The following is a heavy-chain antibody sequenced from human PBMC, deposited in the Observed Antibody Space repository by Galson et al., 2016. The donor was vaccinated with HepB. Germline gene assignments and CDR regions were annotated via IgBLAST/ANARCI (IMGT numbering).Heavy chain of an antibody. D-gene: IGHD5-18*01. CDR2: MNPNSGNT. CDR3: ARGPTPSHGGY. CDR1: GGTFSRYA. Sequence: SVKVSCKASGGTFSRYAINWVRQATGQGLEWMGWMNPNSGNTGYAQKFQGRVTMTRDTSISTAYMELSSLRSEDTAVYYCARGPTPSHGGYWGQGTLVTVSS. V-gene: IGHV1-8*01. J-gene: IGHJ4*02.